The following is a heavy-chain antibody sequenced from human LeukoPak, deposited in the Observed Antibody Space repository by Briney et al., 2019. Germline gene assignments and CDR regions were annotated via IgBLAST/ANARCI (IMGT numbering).Heavy chain of an antibody. CDR2: ISYDGSNK. Sequence: GRSLRLSCAASGFTFSSYGMHWVRQAPGKGLEWMAVISYDGSNKYYADSVKGRFTISRGNSKNTLYLQMNSLRAEDTAVYYCAKPPGHYYDSSGFDYWGQGTLVTVSS. CDR3: AKPPGHYYDSSGFDY. J-gene: IGHJ4*02. CDR1: GFTFSSYG. V-gene: IGHV3-30*18. D-gene: IGHD3-22*01.